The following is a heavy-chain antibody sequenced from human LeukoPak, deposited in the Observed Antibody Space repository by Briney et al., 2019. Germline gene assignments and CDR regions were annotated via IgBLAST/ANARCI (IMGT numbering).Heavy chain of an antibody. CDR1: GYTFTSYY. V-gene: IGHV1-46*01. J-gene: IGHJ3*02. CDR3: ARDGAKGDAFDI. D-gene: IGHD1-26*01. Sequence: ASVKVSCKASGYTFTSYYTHWVRQAPGQGLEWMGIINPSGGSTSYAQKFQGRVTMTRDMSTSTVYMELSSLRSEDTAVYYCARDGAKGDAFDIWGQGTMVTVSS. CDR2: INPSGGST.